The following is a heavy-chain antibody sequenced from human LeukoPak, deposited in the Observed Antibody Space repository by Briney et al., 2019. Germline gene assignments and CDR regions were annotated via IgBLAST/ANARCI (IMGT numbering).Heavy chain of an antibody. J-gene: IGHJ4*02. CDR2: IYYSGST. CDR1: GGSISSSSYY. Sequence: SETLSLTCTDSGGSISSSSYYWGWIRQPPGKGLEWIGSIYYSGSTYYNPSLKSRVTISVDTSKNQFSLKLSSVTAADTAVYYCARHVDPGIAAHPFDYWGQGTLVTVSS. D-gene: IGHD6-6*01. CDR3: ARHVDPGIAAHPFDY. V-gene: IGHV4-39*01.